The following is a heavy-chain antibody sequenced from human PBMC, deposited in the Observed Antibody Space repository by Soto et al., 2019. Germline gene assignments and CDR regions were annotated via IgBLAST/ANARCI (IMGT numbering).Heavy chain of an antibody. CDR1: GYTFTSYH. CDR3: ARVWDYYDSSHRARDNYFDF. D-gene: IGHD3-22*01. V-gene: IGHV1-46*01. CDR2: INPSGGST. Sequence: ASVKVSCKASGYTFTSYHMHWVRQAPGQGLEWMGIINPSGGSTSYAQKFQGRVTMTRDTSTSTVYMELGSLRSEDTAVYYCARVWDYYDSSHRARDNYFDFWGQGTLVTVSS. J-gene: IGHJ4*02.